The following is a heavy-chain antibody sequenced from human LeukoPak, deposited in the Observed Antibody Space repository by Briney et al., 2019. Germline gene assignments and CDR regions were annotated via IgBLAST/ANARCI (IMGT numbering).Heavy chain of an antibody. J-gene: IGHJ4*02. Sequence: QPGRSLRLSCAASGFTFSSYGMHWVRQAPGKGLEWVAVISYDGSNKYYADSVKGRFTISRDNSKNTLYLQMNSLRAEDTAVYYCARDRHGVRGVISENFDYWGQGTLVTVSS. CDR3: ARDRHGVRGVISENFDY. CDR1: GFTFSSYG. V-gene: IGHV3-30*03. D-gene: IGHD3-10*01. CDR2: ISYDGSNK.